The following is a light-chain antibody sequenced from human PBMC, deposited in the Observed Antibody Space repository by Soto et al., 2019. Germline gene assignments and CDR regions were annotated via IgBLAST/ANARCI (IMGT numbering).Light chain of an antibody. CDR3: QQRSNSFT. V-gene: IGKV3-11*01. CDR1: QSVSSY. Sequence: EIVLTQSPATLSLSPGERATLSCRASQSVSSYLAWYQQKPGQAPRLLIYDASNRATGITARFSGSGSGTDFTLTISNLEPEDFAVYYCQQRSNSFTFGPGTKVDIK. CDR2: DAS. J-gene: IGKJ3*01.